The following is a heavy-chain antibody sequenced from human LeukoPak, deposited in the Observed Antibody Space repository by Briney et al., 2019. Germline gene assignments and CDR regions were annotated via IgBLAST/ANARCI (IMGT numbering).Heavy chain of an antibody. CDR3: ARDYSDFWSGYYAL. CDR1: GFTFSSYW. CDR2: IKQDGSEK. Sequence: QPGGSLRLSCAASGFTFSSYWMNWVRQAPGKGLEWVANIKQDGSEKYYVDSVKGRFTISRDNAKNSLYLQMNSLRAEDTAVYYCARDYSDFWSGYYALWGQGTLVTVFS. V-gene: IGHV3-7*01. J-gene: IGHJ4*02. D-gene: IGHD3-3*01.